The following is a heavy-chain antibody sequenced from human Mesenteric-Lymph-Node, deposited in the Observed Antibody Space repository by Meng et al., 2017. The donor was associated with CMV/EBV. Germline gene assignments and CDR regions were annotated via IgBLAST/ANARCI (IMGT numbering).Heavy chain of an antibody. CDR3: AKGGDSGIYWRPTLTIFDY. D-gene: IGHD3-22*01. J-gene: IGHJ4*02. V-gene: IGHV3-23*01. CDR1: GFTFSNYV. CDR2: ISGSGWST. Sequence: GESLKISCTASGFTFSNYVMSWVRQAPGKGLEWVSAISGSGWSTHYADSVKGRFTISRDNSKKSLFLQMNSLRAEDTAVYYCAKGGDSGIYWRPTLTIFDYWGQGILVTVSS.